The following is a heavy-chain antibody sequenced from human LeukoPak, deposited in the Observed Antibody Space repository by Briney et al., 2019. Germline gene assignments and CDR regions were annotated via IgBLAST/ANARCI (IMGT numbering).Heavy chain of an antibody. D-gene: IGHD4-17*01. Sequence: GGPLRLSCAASGFTVSSNYISWVRQAPGKGLEWVSVIYSGGSTYYADSVKGRFTISRDNSKNTLYLQMNSLRAEDTAVYYCARVKITWDYGDYYYYYYMDVWGKGTTVTVSS. V-gene: IGHV3-53*01. CDR3: ARVKITWDYGDYYYYYYMDV. CDR2: IYSGGST. J-gene: IGHJ6*03. CDR1: GFTVSSNY.